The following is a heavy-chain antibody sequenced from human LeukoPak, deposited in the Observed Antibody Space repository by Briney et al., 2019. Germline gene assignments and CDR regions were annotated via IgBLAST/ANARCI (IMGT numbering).Heavy chain of an antibody. CDR2: MNPNSGNT. V-gene: IGHV1-8*01. J-gene: IGHJ6*02. CDR1: GYTFTSYD. D-gene: IGHD6-13*01. CDR3: ARSISSSWYYYYYGMDV. Sequence: ASVTVSCKASGYTFTSYDINWVRQATGQGLEWMGWMNPNSGNTGYAQKFQGRVTMTRNTSISTAYMELSSLRSEDTAVYYCARSISSSWYYYYYGMDVWGQGTTVTVSS.